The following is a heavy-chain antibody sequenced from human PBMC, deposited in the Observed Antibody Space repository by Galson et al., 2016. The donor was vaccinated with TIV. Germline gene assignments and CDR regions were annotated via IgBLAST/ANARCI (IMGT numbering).Heavy chain of an antibody. CDR1: GFSLSTPGMC. J-gene: IGHJ5*02. Sequence: PALVKPTQTLTLTCNFAGFSLSTPGMCVSWIRQAPGKAPEWLAMIDWDDDKYYTTSLQTRLTVSKGTSKDQVVLTMTNMDLIDTATYFCARVVIGGGSFFHLDPWGQGTLVTVSS. CDR3: ARVVIGGGSFFHLDP. CDR2: IDWDDDK. D-gene: IGHD2-15*01. V-gene: IGHV2-70*01.